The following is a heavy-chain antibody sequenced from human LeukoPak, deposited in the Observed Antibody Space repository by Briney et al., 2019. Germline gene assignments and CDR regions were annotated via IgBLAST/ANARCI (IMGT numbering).Heavy chain of an antibody. Sequence: PSKTLSLTCTVSGCSISSGSYYWSWIQQPAGNGLEWIGRIYTSGSTNYNPSLKSRVTISVDTSKNQFSLKLSSVTAADTAVYYCARASKMVRGVIGAYYFDYWGQGTLVTVSS. J-gene: IGHJ4*02. V-gene: IGHV4-61*02. CDR2: IYTSGST. CDR1: GCSISSGSYY. D-gene: IGHD3-10*01. CDR3: ARASKMVRGVIGAYYFDY.